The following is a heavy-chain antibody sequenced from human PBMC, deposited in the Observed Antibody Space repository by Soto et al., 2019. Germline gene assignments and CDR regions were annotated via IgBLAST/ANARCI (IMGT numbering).Heavy chain of an antibody. D-gene: IGHD3-22*01. Sequence: EVQLVQSGAEVKKPGESLRISCKGSGYSFTSYWISWERQMPGKGLEWMGRIDPSDSYTNYSPSFQGHVTISADKSISTAYLQWSSLKASDTAMYYYARHESLYSSEDYWGQGTLVTVSS. J-gene: IGHJ4*02. CDR1: GYSFTSYW. CDR3: ARHESLYSSEDY. CDR2: IDPSDSYT. V-gene: IGHV5-10-1*03.